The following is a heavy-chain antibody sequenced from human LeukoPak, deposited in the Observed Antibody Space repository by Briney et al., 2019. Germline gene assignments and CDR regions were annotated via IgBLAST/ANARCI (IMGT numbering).Heavy chain of an antibody. CDR2: ISYDGSKK. Sequence: GGSLRLSCAASGFTFSSYAMHWVRQAPGRGLEWVAVISYDGSKKYYADSVKGRFTMSRDNSKNTLYLQMNSLRAEDTAVYYCARDSMRPWGYYFDYWGQGTLVTISS. D-gene: IGHD3-16*01. J-gene: IGHJ4*02. V-gene: IGHV3-30*04. CDR3: ARDSMRPWGYYFDY. CDR1: GFTFSSYA.